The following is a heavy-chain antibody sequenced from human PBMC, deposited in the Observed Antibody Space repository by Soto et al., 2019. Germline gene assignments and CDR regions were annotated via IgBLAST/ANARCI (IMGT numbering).Heavy chain of an antibody. CDR1: AFSSSAYT. V-gene: IGHV3-48*02. D-gene: IGHD2-15*01. CDR2: ISNSRSSM. J-gene: IGHJ6*02. Sequence: RGGSLRLPCAAPAFSSSAYTMNWVRQAPGRGREWVSYISNSRSSMYYAGSVKGRFTISRDNAQNALYLQMNSLTDEDTAVYYCARDWTYCSGGSCYYRMDVWGQGTTVTVSS. CDR3: ARDWTYCSGGSCYYRMDV.